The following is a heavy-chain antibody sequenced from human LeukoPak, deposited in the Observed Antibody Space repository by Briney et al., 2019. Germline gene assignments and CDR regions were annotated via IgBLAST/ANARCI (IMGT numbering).Heavy chain of an antibody. J-gene: IGHJ4*02. CDR3: AKDPSWYNWKFSGDY. CDR2: IGENDRRT. Sequence: PGGSLRLSCAASGFTFSSYWMSWVRQAPGKGLEWVSSIGENDRRTYYADSVKGRFIISRDNSKSTLYLQMNSLRAEDTAVYYCAKDPSWYNWKFSGDYWGLGTLVTVSS. CDR1: GFTFSSYW. D-gene: IGHD1-20*01. V-gene: IGHV3-23*01.